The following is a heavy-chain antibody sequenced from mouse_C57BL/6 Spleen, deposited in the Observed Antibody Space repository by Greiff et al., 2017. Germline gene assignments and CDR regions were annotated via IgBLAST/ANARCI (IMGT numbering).Heavy chain of an antibody. Sequence: VQLQQSGAELARPGASVKLSCKASGYTFTSYGISWVKQSTGQGLEWIGEIYPRSGNTYYNEKFKGKATLTADKSSSTAYMELRSLTSEDSAVYFCARDGSSYNWYFDVWGTGTTVTVSS. V-gene: IGHV1-81*01. CDR3: ARDGSSYNWYFDV. J-gene: IGHJ1*03. CDR2: IYPRSGNT. D-gene: IGHD1-1*01. CDR1: GYTFTSYG.